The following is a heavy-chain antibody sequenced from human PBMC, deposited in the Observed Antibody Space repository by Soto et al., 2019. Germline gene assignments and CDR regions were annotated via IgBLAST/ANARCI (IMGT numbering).Heavy chain of an antibody. J-gene: IGHJ4*02. CDR3: ARDYYDSSGYYYYYGY. D-gene: IGHD3-22*01. CDR2: IWYDGSNK. CDR1: GFTFSSYG. Sequence: GGSLRFSCAASGFTFSSYGMHWVRQAPGKGLEWVAVIWYDGSNKYYADSVKGRFTISRDNSKNTLYLQMNSLRAEDTAVYYCARDYYDSSGYYYYYGYWGQGTLVTVSS. V-gene: IGHV3-33*01.